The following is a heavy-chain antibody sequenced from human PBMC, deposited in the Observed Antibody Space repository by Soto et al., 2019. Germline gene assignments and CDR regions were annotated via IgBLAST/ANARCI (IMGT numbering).Heavy chain of an antibody. CDR1: GGTFSSYA. D-gene: IGHD5-18*01. J-gene: IGHJ4*02. V-gene: IGHV1-69*13. Sequence: SVKVSCKASGGTFSSYAISWVRQAPGQGLEWMGGIIPIFGTANYAQKFQGRVTITADESTSTAYMELSSLRSEDTAVYYCAYQGGTAMVTTFKNFDYWGQGTLVTVSS. CDR3: AYQGGTAMVTTFKNFDY. CDR2: IIPIFGTA.